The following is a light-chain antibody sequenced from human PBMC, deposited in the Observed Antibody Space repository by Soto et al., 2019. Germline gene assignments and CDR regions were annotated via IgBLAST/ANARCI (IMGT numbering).Light chain of an antibody. CDR3: QHYNTYPWT. Sequence: DIQMTQSPSTLSASVGDRVTVTCRDSQSISSWLAWYQQKAGKAPKLLIYKASALESGVPSRFSGSGSGTEFTLTISSLEPEDFATYHCQHYNTYPWTFGQGTKVDIK. V-gene: IGKV1-5*03. J-gene: IGKJ1*01. CDR2: KAS. CDR1: QSISSW.